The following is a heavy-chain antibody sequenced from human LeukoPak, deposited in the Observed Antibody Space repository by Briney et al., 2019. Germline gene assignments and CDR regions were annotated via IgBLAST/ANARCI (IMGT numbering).Heavy chain of an antibody. V-gene: IGHV3-7*01. Sequence: GGSLRLSCEASGFTFTTYWMGWVRQAPGKGLEWVASIKQDGNVKYYVDSVKGRFTISRDNAKDSLYLQMNSLRAEDTAMYYCARPLMYYFGSETYYWFDPWGQGTLVTVSS. D-gene: IGHD3-10*01. J-gene: IGHJ5*02. CDR3: ARPLMYYFGSETYYWFDP. CDR2: IKQDGNVK. CDR1: GFTFTTYW.